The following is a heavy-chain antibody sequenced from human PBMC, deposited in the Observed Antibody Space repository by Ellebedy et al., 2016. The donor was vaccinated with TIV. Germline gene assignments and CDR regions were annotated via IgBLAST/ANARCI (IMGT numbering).Heavy chain of an antibody. J-gene: IGHJ4*02. CDR1: EFTFSSFA. D-gene: IGHD6-19*01. CDR2: ISGSDSST. Sequence: GESLKISXAASEFTFSSFAMHWVRQTPGKGLEWVSRISGSDSSTYYADSVKGRFTISRDNSKNTLYLQMHSLRAEDTAVYYCARDIGSGWNIFDYWGQGTLVTVSS. V-gene: IGHV3-23*01. CDR3: ARDIGSGWNIFDY.